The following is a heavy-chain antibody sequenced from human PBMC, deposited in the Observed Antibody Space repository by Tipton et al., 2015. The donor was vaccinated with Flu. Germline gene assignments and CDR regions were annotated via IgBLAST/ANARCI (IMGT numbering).Heavy chain of an antibody. CDR1: GGSISSYY. CDR3: ARLSYYDVDLKNFYFDY. V-gene: IGHV4-59*08. Sequence: TLSLTCTVSGGSISSYYWSWIRQPPGKGLEWIGYIYYSGSAYYNPSLKSRVTISVDTSKNQFSLKLSSVTVADTAVYYCARLSYYDVDLKNFYFDYWGQGALVTVSS. D-gene: IGHD3-10*02. CDR2: IYYSGSA. J-gene: IGHJ4*02.